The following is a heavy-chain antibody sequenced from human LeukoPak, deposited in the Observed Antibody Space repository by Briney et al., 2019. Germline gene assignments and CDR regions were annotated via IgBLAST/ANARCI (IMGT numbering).Heavy chain of an antibody. CDR1: GGTFSGYA. Sequence: ASVKVSCKASGGTFSGYAISWVRQATGQGLEWMGWMNPNSGNTGYAQKFQGRVTMTRNTSISTAYMELSSLRSEDTAVYYCASLESAMENWGQGTLVTVSS. CDR2: MNPNSGNT. J-gene: IGHJ4*02. D-gene: IGHD5-18*01. CDR3: ASLESAMEN. V-gene: IGHV1-8*02.